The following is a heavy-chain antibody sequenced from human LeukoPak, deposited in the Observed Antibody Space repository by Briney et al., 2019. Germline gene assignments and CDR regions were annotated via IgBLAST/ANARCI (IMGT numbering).Heavy chain of an antibody. V-gene: IGHV1-2*02. D-gene: IGHD3-22*01. J-gene: IGHJ4*02. Sequence: ASVKVSCKASGYTFTGYYMHWARQAPGQGLEWMGWINPNSGGTNYAQKFQGRVTMTRDTSISTAYMELSRLRSDDTAVYYCARGSYYDSSGYPIDYWGQGTLVTVSS. CDR3: ARGSYYDSSGYPIDY. CDR2: INPNSGGT. CDR1: GYTFTGYY.